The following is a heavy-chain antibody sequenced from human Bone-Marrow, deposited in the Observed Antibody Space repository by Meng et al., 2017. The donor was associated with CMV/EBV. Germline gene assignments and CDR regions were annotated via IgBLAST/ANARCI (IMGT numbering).Heavy chain of an antibody. CDR2: ISAYNGNT. Sequence: ASVKVSCKASGYTFTSYGISWVRQAPGQGLEWMGWISAYNGNTNYAQKLQGRVTMTTDTSTSTAYMELRSLRSDDTAVYYCARDWDRDGYTYYFDYWGQRTLVTVSS. CDR3: ARDWDRDGYTYYFDY. CDR1: GYTFTSYG. V-gene: IGHV1-18*01. J-gene: IGHJ4*02. D-gene: IGHD5-24*01.